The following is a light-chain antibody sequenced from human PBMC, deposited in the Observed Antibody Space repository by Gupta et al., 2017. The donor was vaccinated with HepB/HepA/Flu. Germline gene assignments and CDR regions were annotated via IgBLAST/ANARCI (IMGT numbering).Light chain of an antibody. J-gene: IGLJ3*02. CDR3: GTWDSSLSGVV. CDR1: TSNIGNNF. V-gene: IGLV1-51*01. Sequence: QSVLTQPPSVSAAPGQKVTISCSGSTSNIGNNFVTWYQQLPGTAPKLLIYDNNKLPSGIPDRFSGSKSDTSATLGITGLQTGDEADYYCGTWDSSLSGVVFGGGTKLTVL. CDR2: DNN.